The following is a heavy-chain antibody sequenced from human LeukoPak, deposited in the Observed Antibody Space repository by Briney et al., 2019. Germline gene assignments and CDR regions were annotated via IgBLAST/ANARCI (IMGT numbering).Heavy chain of an antibody. CDR2: IDPSDSYT. V-gene: IGHV5-10-1*01. CDR3: ATSGGEQLGPENYYYGMDV. Sequence: GESLKISCKGSGYSFTSYWISWVRQMPGKGLEWMGRIDPSDSYTNCSPSFQGHVTISADKSISTAYLQWSSLKASDTAMYYCATSGGEQLGPENYYYGMDVWGQGTTVTVSS. J-gene: IGHJ6*02. D-gene: IGHD6-6*01. CDR1: GYSFTSYW.